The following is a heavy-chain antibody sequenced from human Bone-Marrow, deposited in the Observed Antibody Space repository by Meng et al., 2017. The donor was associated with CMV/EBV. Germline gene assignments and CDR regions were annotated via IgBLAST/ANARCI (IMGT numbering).Heavy chain of an antibody. CDR2: ISAYNGNT. CDR3: ARDPYLGYFNY. Sequence: QVYRGQSVVEVKKPGASGKGPCKASVYTFNRYGISWVRQAPGQGLEWMGWISAYNGNTNYAQKLQGRVTMTTDTSTSTAYMELRSLRSDDTAVYYCARDPYLGYFNYWGQGTLVTVSS. V-gene: IGHV1-18*01. D-gene: IGHD3-16*01. J-gene: IGHJ4*02. CDR1: VYTFNRYG.